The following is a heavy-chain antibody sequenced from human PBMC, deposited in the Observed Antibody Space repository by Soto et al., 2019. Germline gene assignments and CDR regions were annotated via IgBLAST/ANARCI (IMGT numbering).Heavy chain of an antibody. V-gene: IGHV4-34*02. J-gene: IGHJ5*02. Sequence: QVQLQQWGAGLLKPSETLSLTCAVYDGSLSDDYYTWTRQSPGKGLEWIGEIHPSGSTYYNPFLKTRVTLSQDTSKKPFSLILISVTAADTGEYYRSRGNDAYKGGRTWGQGTLVTVSS. D-gene: IGHD1-1*01. CDR1: DGSLSDDY. CDR2: IHPSGST. CDR3: SRGNDAYKGGRT.